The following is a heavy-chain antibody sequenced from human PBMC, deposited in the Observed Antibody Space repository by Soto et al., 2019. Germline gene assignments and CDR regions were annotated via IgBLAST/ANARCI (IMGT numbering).Heavy chain of an antibody. D-gene: IGHD5-18*01. J-gene: IGHJ4*02. CDR2: INHSGST. Sequence: SETLSLTCAVYGGSFSGYYWSWIRQPPGKGLEWIGEINHSGSTNYNPSLKSRVTISVDTSKNQFSLKLSSVTAADTAVYYCARGSDTAMVKDWGQGTPVTVSS. CDR1: GGSFSGYY. V-gene: IGHV4-34*01. CDR3: ARGSDTAMVKD.